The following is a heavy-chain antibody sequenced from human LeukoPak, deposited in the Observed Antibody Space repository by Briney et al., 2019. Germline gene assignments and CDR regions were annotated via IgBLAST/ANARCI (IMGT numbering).Heavy chain of an antibody. J-gene: IGHJ4*02. CDR1: GYTFTSYD. CDR3: ARDRPYYDYVWGSYRHFDY. CDR2: MNPNSGNT. Sequence: ASVKVSCKAFGYTFTSYDINWVRQATGQGLEWMGWMNPNSGNTGYAQKFQGRVTMTRNTSISTAYMELSSLRSEDTAVYYCARDRPYYDYVWGSYRHFDYWGQGTLVTVSS. V-gene: IGHV1-8*01. D-gene: IGHD3-16*02.